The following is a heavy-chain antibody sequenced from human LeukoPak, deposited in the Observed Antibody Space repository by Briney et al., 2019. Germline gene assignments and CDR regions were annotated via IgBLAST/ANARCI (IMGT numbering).Heavy chain of an antibody. D-gene: IGHD3-22*01. J-gene: IGHJ4*02. CDR3: ARAYYYHSNALSPFDY. CDR2: IYPGDSDS. CDR1: GYSFTNYQ. Sequence: GESLKISCKGSGYSFTNYQIGWVRQMPGKGLEWMGTIYPGDSDSRYSPSFQGQVTISADRSISTAYLQWSSLKASDTAMYYCARAYYYHSNALSPFDYWGRGTLVTVSS. V-gene: IGHV5-51*01.